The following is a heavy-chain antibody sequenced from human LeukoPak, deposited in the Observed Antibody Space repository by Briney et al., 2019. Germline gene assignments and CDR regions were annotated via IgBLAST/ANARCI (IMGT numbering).Heavy chain of an antibody. CDR3: ASLGCSGGSCYWFDR. J-gene: IGHJ5*02. V-gene: IGHV4-59*01. CDR2: IYYSGST. CDR1: GGSSSSYC. Sequence: TASETLSLTCTAPGGSSSSYCWSLIRQPPGKGLEWIGHIYYSGSTNYNPSLQSRVSISLHTSKNQSSLKLRSVTATDTAVYYFASLGCSGGSCYWFDRCGQGSLVT. D-gene: IGHD2-15*01.